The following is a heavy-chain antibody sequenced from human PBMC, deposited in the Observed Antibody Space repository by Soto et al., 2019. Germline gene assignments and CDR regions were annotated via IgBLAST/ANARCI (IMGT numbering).Heavy chain of an antibody. CDR3: ARDLLXYYDSSGYYYWPGNFDY. CDR2: ISYDGSNK. D-gene: IGHD3-22*01. V-gene: IGHV3-30-3*01. J-gene: IGHJ4*02. CDR1: GFTFSSYA. Sequence: PGGSLRLSCAASGFTFSSYAMHWVRQAPGKGLEWVAVISYDGSNKYYADSVKGRFTISRDNSKNTLYLQMNSLRAEDTAVYYCARDLLXYYDSSGYYYWPGNFDYWGRGTLVTVSS.